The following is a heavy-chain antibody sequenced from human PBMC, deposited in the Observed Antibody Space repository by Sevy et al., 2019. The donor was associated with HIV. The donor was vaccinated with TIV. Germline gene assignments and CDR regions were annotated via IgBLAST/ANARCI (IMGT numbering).Heavy chain of an antibody. CDR1: GFTFSSYW. CDR3: ARVLRFGELLYFDY. D-gene: IGHD3-10*01. Sequence: GGSLRLSCAASGFTFSSYWMSWVRQAPGKGLEWVANIKQDGSEKYYVDSVKGRFTISRDNAKNSLYLQMNSLRAEDMAVYYCARVLRFGELLYFDYWGQGTLVTVSS. V-gene: IGHV3-7*01. J-gene: IGHJ4*02. CDR2: IKQDGSEK.